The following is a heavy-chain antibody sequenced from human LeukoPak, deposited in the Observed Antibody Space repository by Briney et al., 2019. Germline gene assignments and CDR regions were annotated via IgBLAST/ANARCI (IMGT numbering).Heavy chain of an antibody. J-gene: IGHJ5*02. CDR2: INGRGDNT. CDR1: GVIISSYA. CDR3: AKDRVSPGFNWFDP. D-gene: IGHD2/OR15-2a*01. Sequence: PGGSLRLSCAASGVIISSYAMSWVRQAPGKGLEWVSAINGRGDNTYYAYFVKGRFTISRDNSKSTVYLQMNSLRTEDTAVYYCAKDRVSPGFNWFDPWGQGTLVTVSS. V-gene: IGHV3-23*01.